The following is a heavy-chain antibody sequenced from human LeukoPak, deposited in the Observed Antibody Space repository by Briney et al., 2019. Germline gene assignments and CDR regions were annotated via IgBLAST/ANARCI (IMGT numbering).Heavy chain of an antibody. CDR1: GFAFSTYS. Sequence: GGSLRLSCAASGFAFSTYSMNWVRQAPGEGPEWVSCISSTSRYINYTESVKGRFTISRDNAKNSLYLQMSSLRVEDTAVYYCATLGPTGGDFTYNWFDPWGQGTLVTVSS. CDR2: ISSTSRYI. V-gene: IGHV3-21*01. D-gene: IGHD2-21*02. CDR3: ATLGPTGGDFTYNWFDP. J-gene: IGHJ5*02.